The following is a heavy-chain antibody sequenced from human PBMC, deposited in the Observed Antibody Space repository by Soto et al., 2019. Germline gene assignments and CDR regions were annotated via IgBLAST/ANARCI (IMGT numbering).Heavy chain of an antibody. CDR1: GGTFSSYT. Sequence: SVKVSCKASGGTFSSYTISWVRQAPGQGLEWMGRIIPILGIANYAQKFQGRVTITADKSTSTAYMELSSLRSEDTAVYYCARDRDTVTTYFDYWGQGTLVTVSS. D-gene: IGHD4-4*01. J-gene: IGHJ4*02. CDR2: IIPILGIA. V-gene: IGHV1-69*04. CDR3: ARDRDTVTTYFDY.